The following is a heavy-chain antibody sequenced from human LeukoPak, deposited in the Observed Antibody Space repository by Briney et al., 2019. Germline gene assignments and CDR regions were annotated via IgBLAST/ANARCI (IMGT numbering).Heavy chain of an antibody. CDR1: GGSISSFY. CDR2: IHYSVST. Sequence: SETLSLTCTVSGGSISSFYWSWIRQPQGQVLDCIGNIHYSVSTNYNPSLTSRVTISVDTSKNQFSLKMNSVTAADTAVYYCARRMAYYYGSEAFDIWGQGTMVTVSS. V-gene: IGHV4-59*13. J-gene: IGHJ3*02. D-gene: IGHD3-10*01. CDR3: ARRMAYYYGSEAFDI.